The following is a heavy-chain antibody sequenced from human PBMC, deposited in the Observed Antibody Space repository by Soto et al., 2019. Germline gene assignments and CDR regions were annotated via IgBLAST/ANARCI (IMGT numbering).Heavy chain of an antibody. CDR3: ARGLAAAAGTPEFDY. J-gene: IGHJ4*02. Sequence: GASVKVSCKASGYTFTSYDINWVRQATGQGLEWMGRMNPNSGNTGYAQKFQGRVTMTRNTSISTAYMELSSLRSEDTAVYYCARGLAAAAGTPEFDYWGQGTLVTVSS. V-gene: IGHV1-8*01. CDR2: MNPNSGNT. D-gene: IGHD6-13*01. CDR1: GYTFTSYD.